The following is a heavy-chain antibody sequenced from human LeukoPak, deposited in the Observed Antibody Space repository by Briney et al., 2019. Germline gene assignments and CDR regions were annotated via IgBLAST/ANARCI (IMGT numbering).Heavy chain of an antibody. CDR3: ARGLVGYDPNWFDP. CDR1: GYTFTGYY. J-gene: IGHJ5*02. CDR2: INPNSGGT. V-gene: IGHV1-2*02. D-gene: IGHD5-18*01. Sequence: ASVKVSCKASGYTFTGYYMHWVRQAPGQGLEWMGWINPNSGGTNYAQKFQGRVTMTRDTSISTAYMELSGLRSDDTAVYYCARGLVGYDPNWFDPWGQGTLVTVSS.